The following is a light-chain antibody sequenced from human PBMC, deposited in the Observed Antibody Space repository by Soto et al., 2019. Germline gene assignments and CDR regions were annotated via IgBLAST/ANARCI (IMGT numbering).Light chain of an antibody. CDR2: ASS. J-gene: IGLJ1*01. Sequence: QSWLTQPASVSGYPGQSITISCTGTSSDVGSYNYVSWYQHHPGKAPRLMIYASSNRPSGVSHRFSGSRSGNTASLTISGLQAEDEADYYCSSYTSGSTLYVFGTGTKV. CDR1: SSDVGSYNY. V-gene: IGLV2-14*01. CDR3: SSYTSGSTLYV.